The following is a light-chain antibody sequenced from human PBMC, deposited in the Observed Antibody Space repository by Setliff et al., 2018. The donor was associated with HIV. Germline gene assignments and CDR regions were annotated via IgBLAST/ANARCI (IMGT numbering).Light chain of an antibody. CDR3: SSYTDTTTYV. CDR1: NSDIGAYNY. Sequence: QSALAQPASVSGSPGQSITISCTGTNSDIGAYNYVSWYQQYPGKAPKLMIYDVTYRPSGVSIRFSGSKSDNTASLTISGLQTEDEADYYCSSYTDTTTYVFGTGTKVTVL. CDR2: DVT. J-gene: IGLJ1*01. V-gene: IGLV2-14*03.